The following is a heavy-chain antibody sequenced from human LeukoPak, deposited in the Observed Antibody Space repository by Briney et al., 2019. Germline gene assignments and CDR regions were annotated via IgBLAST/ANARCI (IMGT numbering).Heavy chain of an antibody. V-gene: IGHV3-30-3*01. CDR1: GFTFSSYA. Sequence: GGSLRLSCAASGFTFSSYAMSWVRQAPGKGLEWVAVISYDGSNKYYADSVKGRFTISRDNSKNTLYLQMNSLRAEDTAVYYCARVIGKTTSVLEWLLLIDYWGQGTLVTVSS. CDR3: ARVIGKTTSVLEWLLLIDY. D-gene: IGHD3-3*01. J-gene: IGHJ4*02. CDR2: ISYDGSNK.